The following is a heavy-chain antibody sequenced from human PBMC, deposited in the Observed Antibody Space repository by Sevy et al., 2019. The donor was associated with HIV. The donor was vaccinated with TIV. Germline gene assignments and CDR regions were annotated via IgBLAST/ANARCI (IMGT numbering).Heavy chain of an antibody. J-gene: IGHJ4*01. CDR2: ISFDGRNE. CDR3: ARDRCTDGVCFRSGYFDY. Sequence: GGSLRLSCAASGFTFGNHAIHWVRQAPGKGLEWVAIISFDGRNEHYADSVKGRFTISRDNSKNTVYLQMTRLRTEDTAVYYCARDRCTDGVCFRSGYFDYWGLGTLVTVSS. V-gene: IGHV3-30*04. CDR1: GFTFGNHA. D-gene: IGHD2-8*01.